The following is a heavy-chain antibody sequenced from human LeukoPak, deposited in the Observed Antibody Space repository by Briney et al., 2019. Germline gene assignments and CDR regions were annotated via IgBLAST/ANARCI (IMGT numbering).Heavy chain of an antibody. V-gene: IGHV1-2*06. CDR3: ARVGYSGYDSRPVFNY. CDR2: INPNSGGT. J-gene: IGHJ4*02. D-gene: IGHD5-12*01. Sequence: ASVKVSCKASGYTFTGYYMHWVRQAPGQGLEWMGRINPNSGGTKYSQKFQGRVTITRATSASTAYMELSSLRSEDTAVYYCARVGYSGYDSRPVFNYWGQGTLVTVSS. CDR1: GYTFTGYY.